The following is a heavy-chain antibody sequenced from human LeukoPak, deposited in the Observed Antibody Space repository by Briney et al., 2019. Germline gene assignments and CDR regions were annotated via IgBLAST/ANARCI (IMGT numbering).Heavy chain of an antibody. CDR1: GGSISSGGYY. J-gene: IGHJ3*02. V-gene: IGHV4-30-2*01. CDR2: VYHSGST. D-gene: IGHD2-21*01. Sequence: SQTLSLTCTVSGGSISSGGYYWSWIRQPPGKGLEWIGYVYHSGSTYYNPSLKSRVTISVDRSKNQFSLKLSSVTAADTAVYYCARVLYEDCGGDCPPDAFDIWGQGTMVTVSS. CDR3: ARVLYEDCGGDCPPDAFDI.